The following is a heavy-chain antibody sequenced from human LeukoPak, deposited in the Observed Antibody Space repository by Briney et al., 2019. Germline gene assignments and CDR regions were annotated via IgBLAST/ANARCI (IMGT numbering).Heavy chain of an antibody. D-gene: IGHD2-2*01. CDR2: INPNSGGT. V-gene: IGHV1-2*02. CDR1: GYTFTGYY. J-gene: IGHJ5*02. CDR3: ARVCSSTSCSNWFDP. Sequence: ASVKVSCKASGYTFTGYYTHWVRQAPGQGLEWMGWINPNSGGTNYAQKFQGRVTMTRDTSISTAYMELSRLRSDDTAVYYCARVCSSTSCSNWFDPWGQGTLVTVSS.